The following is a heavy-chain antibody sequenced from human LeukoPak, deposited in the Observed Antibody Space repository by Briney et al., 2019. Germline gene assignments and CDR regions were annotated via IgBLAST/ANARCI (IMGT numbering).Heavy chain of an antibody. V-gene: IGHV1-69*13. J-gene: IGHJ4*02. CDR1: GGTFSSYA. D-gene: IGHD3-22*01. Sequence: SVKVSCKASGGTFSSYAISRVRQAPGQGLEWMGGIIPIFGTANYAQKFQGRVTITADESTSTAYMELSSLRSEDTAVYYCARAMGSSVVVSLPVDYWGQGTLVTVSS. CDR3: ARAMGSSVVVSLPVDY. CDR2: IIPIFGTA.